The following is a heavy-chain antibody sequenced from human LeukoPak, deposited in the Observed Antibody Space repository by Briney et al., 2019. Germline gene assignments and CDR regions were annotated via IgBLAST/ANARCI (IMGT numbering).Heavy chain of an antibody. Sequence: PPETLSLTCLVSGGSISSGGYYWSWTRQHPGKGLEWIGYIYYSGSTYYNPSLKSRVTISVDTSKNQFSLKLSSVTAADTAVYYCARGGYDIYLSYWGQGTLVTVSS. CDR1: GGSISSGGYY. V-gene: IGHV4-31*03. J-gene: IGHJ4*02. CDR3: ARGGYDIYLSY. D-gene: IGHD3-9*01. CDR2: IYYSGST.